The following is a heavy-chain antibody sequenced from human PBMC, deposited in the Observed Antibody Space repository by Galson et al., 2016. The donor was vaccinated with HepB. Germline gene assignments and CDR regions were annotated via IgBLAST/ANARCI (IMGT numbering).Heavy chain of an antibody. CDR3: ASATTVTTYWYFDL. D-gene: IGHD4-17*01. CDR1: GGSINSGEFY. V-gene: IGHV4-30-4*01. CDR2: VYYSGLP. Sequence: SLSLTCTVSGGSINSGEFYWSWIRQPPGKGLEWIGYVYYSGLPYYNPSLKSRVTISLDTSKNQFSLKLNSVTAADAAVYYCASATTVTTYWYFDLWGRGTLVTVSS. J-gene: IGHJ2*01.